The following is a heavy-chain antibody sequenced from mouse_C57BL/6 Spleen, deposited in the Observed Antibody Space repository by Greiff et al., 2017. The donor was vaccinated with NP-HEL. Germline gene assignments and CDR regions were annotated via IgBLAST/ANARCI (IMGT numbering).Heavy chain of an antibody. J-gene: IGHJ1*03. Sequence: EVKLMESEGGLVQPGSSMKLSCTASGFTFSDYYLAWVRQVPEKGLEWVATINYDGSSTYYLDSLKSRFIISRDNATNILYLQMSSLKSEDTATYYCARYLGGYDSYFDVWGTGTTVTVSS. CDR2: INYDGSST. CDR3: ARYLGGYDSYFDV. V-gene: IGHV5-16*01. CDR1: GFTFSDYY. D-gene: IGHD3-1*01.